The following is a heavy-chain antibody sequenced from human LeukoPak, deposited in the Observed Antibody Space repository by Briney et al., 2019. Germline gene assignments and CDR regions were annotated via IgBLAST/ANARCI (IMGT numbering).Heavy chain of an antibody. J-gene: IGHJ3*02. CDR2: IYTSGST. Sequence: PSETLSLTCTVSGGSISSYYWSWIRQPAGKGLEWIGRIYTSGSTNYNPSLKSRVTMSVDTSKNQFSLKLSSVTAADTAVYYCARTSGSYGRDVGAFDIWGQGTMVTVSS. D-gene: IGHD1-26*01. V-gene: IGHV4-4*07. CDR3: ARTSGSYGRDVGAFDI. CDR1: GGSISSYY.